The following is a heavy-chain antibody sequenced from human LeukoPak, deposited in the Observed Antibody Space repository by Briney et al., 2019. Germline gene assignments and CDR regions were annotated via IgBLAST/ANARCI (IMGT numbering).Heavy chain of an antibody. CDR2: IRSKANNYAT. V-gene: IGHV3-73*01. J-gene: IGHJ6*02. CDR3: TRGSSSGYYYGVDV. CDR1: GFTFSGSA. Sequence: PGGSLRLSCAASGFTFSGSAIHWVRQASGKWLEWVGRIRSKANNYATTYAASVKGRFTISRDDSKNTTYLQMNSLKSEDTALYYCTRGSSSGYYYGVDVWGQGTTVTVFS.